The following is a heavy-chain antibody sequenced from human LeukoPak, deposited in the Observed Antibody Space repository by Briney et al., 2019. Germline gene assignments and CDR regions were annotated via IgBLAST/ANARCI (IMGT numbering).Heavy chain of an antibody. CDR2: ISSSSIYI. J-gene: IGHJ1*01. V-gene: IGHV3-21*01. D-gene: IGHD4-17*01. Sequence: GGSLRLSCAASGVTSSGYSMNWVRQAPGKGRERVSSISSSSIYIYYTDSVKGRSSIYRDNAKNALCLQMNSLRAEDTAVYYCVRDMTTATTCYLQHWGQGTLVTVSS. CDR3: VRDMTTATTCYLQH. CDR1: GVTSSGYS.